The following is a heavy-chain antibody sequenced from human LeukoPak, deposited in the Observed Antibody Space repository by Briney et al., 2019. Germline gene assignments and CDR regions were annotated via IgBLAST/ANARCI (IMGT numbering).Heavy chain of an antibody. CDR2: ISGSGGST. CDR3: AKEIADGDYGRYYFDY. V-gene: IGHV3-23*01. CDR1: GFTFSSYA. Sequence: GGSLRLPCAASGFTFSSYAMSWVRQAPGKGLEWVSAISGSGGSTYYADSVKGRFTISRDNSKNTLYLQMNSLRAEDTAVYYCAKEIADGDYGRYYFDYWGQGTLVTVSS. D-gene: IGHD4-17*01. J-gene: IGHJ4*02.